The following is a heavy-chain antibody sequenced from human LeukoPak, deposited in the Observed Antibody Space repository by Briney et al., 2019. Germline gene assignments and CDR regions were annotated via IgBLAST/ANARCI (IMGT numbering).Heavy chain of an antibody. CDR2: IDTSGGNT. D-gene: IGHD2-15*01. V-gene: IGHV3-23*01. CDR1: GFTFSNYA. CDR3: TKVGVEGRYCSGGSCYLPDY. J-gene: IGHJ4*02. Sequence: GGSLRLSCAASGFTFSNYAMTWVRQAPGEGLEWVSGIDTSGGNTYYADAVKGRFTVSRDNSKNTVYLQMNSLSAEDTAVYYCTKVGVEGRYCSGGSCYLPDYWGQGTLVAVSS.